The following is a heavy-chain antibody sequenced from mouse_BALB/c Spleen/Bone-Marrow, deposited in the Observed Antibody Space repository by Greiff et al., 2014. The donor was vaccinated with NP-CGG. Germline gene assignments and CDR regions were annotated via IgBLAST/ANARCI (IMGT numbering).Heavy chain of an antibody. CDR1: GYTFTSYW. V-gene: IGHV1-69*02. J-gene: IGHJ2*01. Sequence: VQLQQSGAELVKPGASVKLSCKASGYTFTSYWMHWVKQRPEQGLEWIGEIDPSDSYTNYNQKFKGKATLTVDKSSSTAYMQLSSLTSEDSAVYYCARDSITTVVATDYWGQGTTLTVSS. CDR3: ARDSITTVVATDY. CDR2: IDPSDSYT. D-gene: IGHD1-1*01.